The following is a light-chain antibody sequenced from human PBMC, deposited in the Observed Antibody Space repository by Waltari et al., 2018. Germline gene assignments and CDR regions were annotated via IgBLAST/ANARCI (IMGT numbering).Light chain of an antibody. J-gene: IGLJ2*01. V-gene: IGLV2-14*03. CDR3: SSYRRSDIVV. CDR1: SSDVGGSNY. Sequence: QSALTQPASVSGSPGQSITISCTGTSSDVGGSNYAPWYQHHPGKAPKIMIYDVNDRPSGVSNRFSGSKSGNTASLTISGLQAEDEADYYCSSYRRSDIVVFGGGTKLTVL. CDR2: DVN.